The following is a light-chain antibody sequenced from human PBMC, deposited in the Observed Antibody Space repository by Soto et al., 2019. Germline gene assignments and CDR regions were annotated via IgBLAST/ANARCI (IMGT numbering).Light chain of an antibody. CDR3: MLYMGGGLVV. Sequence: QTVVTQEPSFSVSNGGTVTLTCGLTSGSVSTTYYPSWYQQTPGQAPRTLIYSTNIRSSGVPDRFSGSILGNKAALTITGAQADDESDYHCMLYMGGGLVVFGGGTKLTVL. CDR2: STN. CDR1: SGSVSTTYY. J-gene: IGLJ2*01. V-gene: IGLV8-61*01.